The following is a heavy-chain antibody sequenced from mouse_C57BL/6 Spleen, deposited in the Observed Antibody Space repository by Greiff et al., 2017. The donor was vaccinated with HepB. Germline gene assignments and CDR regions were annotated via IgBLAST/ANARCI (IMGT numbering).Heavy chain of an antibody. Sequence: EVQRVESGGDLVKPGGSLKLSCAASGFTFSSYGMSWVRQTPDKRLEWVATISSGGSYTYYPDSVKGRFTISRDNAKNTLYLQMSSLKSEDTAMYYCARHRSITTVVYFDYWGQGTTLTVSS. D-gene: IGHD1-1*01. J-gene: IGHJ2*01. CDR1: GFTFSSYG. CDR2: ISSGGSYT. V-gene: IGHV5-6*01. CDR3: ARHRSITTVVYFDY.